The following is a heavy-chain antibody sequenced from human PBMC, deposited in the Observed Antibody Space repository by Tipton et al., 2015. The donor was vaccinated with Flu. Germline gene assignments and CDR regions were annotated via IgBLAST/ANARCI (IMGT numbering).Heavy chain of an antibody. V-gene: IGHV3-33*01. Sequence: RSLRLSCAASGFTFNNYAMHWVRQAPGKGLEWVAIIWFDGSNKYYSDSVKGRFTISRDPSNNTVYLQMNNLKAEDTAVYFCTRDLNLGSRYSSGWNPLGYWGQGALVTVSS. CDR2: IWFDGSNK. J-gene: IGHJ4*02. CDR1: GFTFNNYA. D-gene: IGHD6-19*01. CDR3: TRDLNLGSRYSSGWNPLGY.